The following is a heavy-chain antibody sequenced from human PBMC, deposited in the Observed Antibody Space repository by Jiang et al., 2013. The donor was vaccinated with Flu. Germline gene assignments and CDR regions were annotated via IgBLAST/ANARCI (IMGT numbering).Heavy chain of an antibody. Sequence: FTISRDNSKNTLYLQMNSLRAEDTAVYYCAREPRPYSSGTYTDVWGQGTTVTVSS. D-gene: IGHD6-19*01. CDR3: AREPRPYSSGTYTDV. V-gene: IGHV3-30*01. J-gene: IGHJ6*02.